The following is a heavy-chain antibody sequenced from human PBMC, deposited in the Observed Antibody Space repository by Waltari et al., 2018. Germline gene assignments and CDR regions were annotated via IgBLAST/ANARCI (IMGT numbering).Heavy chain of an antibody. V-gene: IGHV4-30-4*01. J-gene: IGHJ5*02. D-gene: IGHD3-16*01. CDR2: IYHTGTT. CDR3: ARRDYENNWFDP. Sequence: QVQLQESGPGLVEASQTLSLTCTVSGALTRGGGFFWSWLRQRPGKGLEWIGHIYHTGTTYYNSSLKSVATISVDKSKNQIFLRLASVTAADSALYYCARRDYENNWFDPWGQGTLVTVS. CDR1: GALTRGGGFF.